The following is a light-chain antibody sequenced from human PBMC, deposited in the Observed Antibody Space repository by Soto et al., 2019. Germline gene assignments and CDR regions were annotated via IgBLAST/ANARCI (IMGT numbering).Light chain of an antibody. J-gene: IGLJ1*01. CDR1: SSNIGTKA. CDR2: SNN. Sequence: QSVLTQPPSASGTPGQRVTISCSGSSSNIGTKAVSWYQHVPGAAPKLLIFSNNHRPSGVPDRFSGSKSGTSAPLAISGLQSEDEADYYCAAWDDSLNGPLYVFGTGTKLTVL. CDR3: AAWDDSLNGPLYV. V-gene: IGLV1-44*01.